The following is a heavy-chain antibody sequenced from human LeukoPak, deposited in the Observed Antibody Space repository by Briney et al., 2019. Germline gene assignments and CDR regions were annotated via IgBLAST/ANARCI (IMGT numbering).Heavy chain of an antibody. CDR1: GFTFSNYW. Sequence: GGSLRLSCAASGFTFSNYWMSWVRQAPGKGLEWVANIKQDGSEKYYADSVKGRFTISRDNAKNSLYLQMNSLRAEDMALYYCARGNYATGLNWGQGTLVTVSS. CDR3: ARGNYATGLN. D-gene: IGHD3-10*01. V-gene: IGHV3-7*03. CDR2: IKQDGSEK. J-gene: IGHJ4*02.